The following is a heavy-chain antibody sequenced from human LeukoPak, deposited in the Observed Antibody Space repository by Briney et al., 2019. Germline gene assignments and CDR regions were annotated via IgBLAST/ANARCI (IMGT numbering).Heavy chain of an antibody. CDR1: GFTFNSFF. CDR3: VRDLGHSRHYFEY. V-gene: IGHV3-7*01. J-gene: IGHJ4*02. Sequence: GGSLRLSCAASGFTFNSFFLNWVRRTPGGELEWVACISQDGSETFYMDSVRGRFTISRDNTKNSLYLQMNSLRAEDTAVYFCVRDLGHSRHYFEYWGQGALVTVSS. CDR2: ISQDGSET. D-gene: IGHD7-27*01.